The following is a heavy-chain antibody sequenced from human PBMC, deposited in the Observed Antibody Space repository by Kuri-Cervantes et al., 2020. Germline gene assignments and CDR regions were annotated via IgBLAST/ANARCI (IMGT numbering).Heavy chain of an antibody. CDR3: ARDPRTPYY. D-gene: IGHD1/OR15-1a*01. J-gene: IGHJ4*02. CDR1: GFNYITYW. Sequence: GESLKISCAASGFNYITYWIHWVRQDPGMGLVWVSRTKSDGDTIYADSVKGRFTVSRDNAKNTVYLQMNSLRAEDTAVYYCARDPRTPYYWGQGTLVTVSS. V-gene: IGHV3-74*01. CDR2: TKSDGDT.